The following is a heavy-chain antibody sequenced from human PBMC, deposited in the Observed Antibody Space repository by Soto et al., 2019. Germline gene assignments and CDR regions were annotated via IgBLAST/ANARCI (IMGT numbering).Heavy chain of an antibody. J-gene: IGHJ6*02. V-gene: IGHV1-18*01. D-gene: IGHD2-2*01. CDR1: GYTFASYG. Sequence: ASVKVSCKASGYTFASYGISWVRQAPGQGLEWMGWISAYNGNTNYAQKLQGRVTMTTDTFTRTAYMEVRSLRSDDTAVYYCAREGTCSSTSCPTYFSFGMEVWGEGTTLSVSS. CDR2: ISAYNGNT. CDR3: AREGTCSSTSCPTYFSFGMEV.